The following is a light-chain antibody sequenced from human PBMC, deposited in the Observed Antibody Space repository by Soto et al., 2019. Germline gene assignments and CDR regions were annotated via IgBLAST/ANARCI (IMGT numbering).Light chain of an antibody. CDR3: MQTVAHPWT. Sequence: EIVMTQTPVSLSVTPGQPASISCKSSQSLVFSDGKTYFYWYVQKPGQPPQLLIYGVSNRLSGVTDRFSGSGSATDFTLTISRVEAEDVGVYYCMQTVAHPWTFGQGTKVEVK. CDR2: GVS. CDR1: QSLVFSDGKTY. J-gene: IGKJ1*01. V-gene: IGKV2D-29*01.